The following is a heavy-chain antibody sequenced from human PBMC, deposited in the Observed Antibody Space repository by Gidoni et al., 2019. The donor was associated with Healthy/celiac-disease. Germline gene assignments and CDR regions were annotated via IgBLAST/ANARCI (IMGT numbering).Heavy chain of an antibody. D-gene: IGHD3-3*01. CDR2: INNSGST. CDR3: ARVFGVVIIHQWTAMDV. Sequence: QVQLQQWGAGLLQPSETLSLTCAVYGGSFRGYYWSGIRQPPGKGLEWIGEINNSGSTNYNPSLKSRVTISVDTSKNQFSLKLSSVTAADTAVYYCARVFGVVIIHQWTAMDVWGKGTTVTVSS. CDR1: GGSFRGYY. V-gene: IGHV4-34*01. J-gene: IGHJ6*03.